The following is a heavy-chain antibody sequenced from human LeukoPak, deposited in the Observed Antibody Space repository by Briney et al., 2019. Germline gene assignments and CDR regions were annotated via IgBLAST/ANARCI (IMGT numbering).Heavy chain of an antibody. CDR3: ARMWHSISSGYNWFDP. J-gene: IGHJ5*02. D-gene: IGHD6-6*01. Sequence: ASVKVSCKAYRYTFADYFMYWVRQAPGQGREWMGGLNQNSGDTNYAQKLQGRVTHPRDTSISTGNMDLSELRFDETAFCYCARMWHSISSGYNWFDPWLQGALV. V-gene: IGHV1-2*01. CDR2: LNQNSGDT. CDR1: RYTFADYF.